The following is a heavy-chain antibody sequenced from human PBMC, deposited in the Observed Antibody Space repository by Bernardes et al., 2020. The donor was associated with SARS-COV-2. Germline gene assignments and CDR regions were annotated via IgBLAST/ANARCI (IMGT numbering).Heavy chain of an antibody. CDR1: GFTFSAYW. Sequence: GESLKISCETSGFTFSAYWIAWVRQTPGKGLEWMGIIYPGDSNAIYSPSFQGQVTISADKSTSTAFLQWSSLKASDSGMYYCARRYGSGNYHNHRNAFDLWGQGTVVTVSS. CDR3: ARRYGSGNYHNHRNAFDL. D-gene: IGHD3-10*01. CDR2: IYPGDSNA. J-gene: IGHJ3*01. V-gene: IGHV5-51*01.